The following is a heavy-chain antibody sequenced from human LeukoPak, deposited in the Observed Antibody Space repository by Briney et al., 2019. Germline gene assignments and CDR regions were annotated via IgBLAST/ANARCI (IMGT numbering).Heavy chain of an antibody. CDR1: GYTLTSYG. D-gene: IGHD5-24*01. CDR2: ISAYNGNT. CDR3: ARDRGDGYNFNY. Sequence: ASVTVSCKASGYTLTSYGISWVRQAPGQGLEWMGWISAYNGNTNYAQKLQGRVTMTTDTSTSTAYMELRSLRSDDTAVYYCARDRGDGYNFNYWGQGTLVTVSS. V-gene: IGHV1-18*01. J-gene: IGHJ4*02.